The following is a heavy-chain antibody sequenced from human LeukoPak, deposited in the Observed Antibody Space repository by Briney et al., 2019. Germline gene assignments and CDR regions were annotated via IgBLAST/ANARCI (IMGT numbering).Heavy chain of an antibody. J-gene: IGHJ3*02. V-gene: IGHV4-59*01. Sequence: SETLSLTCTVSGASISSYYWSWIRQPPGKGLEWIGYIYYSGSTNYNPPLKSRVTISIDTSKNQFSLKLSSVTAADTAVYYCATYYYDSSGYASYAFDIWGQGTMVTVSS. CDR3: ATYYYDSSGYASYAFDI. CDR2: IYYSGST. D-gene: IGHD3-22*01. CDR1: GASISSYY.